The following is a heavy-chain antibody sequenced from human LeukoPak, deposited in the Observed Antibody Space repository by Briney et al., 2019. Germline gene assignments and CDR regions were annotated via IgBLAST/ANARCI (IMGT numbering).Heavy chain of an antibody. CDR2: IKQDGSEK. Sequence: GGSLRLSCAASGFTFSGYWMSWVRQAPGKGLEWVANIKQDGSEKYYVDSVKDRFTISRDNAKNSLYLQMNSLRAEDTAVYYCARGSNSAFDYWGQGTLVTVSS. CDR1: GFTFSGYW. J-gene: IGHJ4*02. V-gene: IGHV3-7*01. D-gene: IGHD4-23*01. CDR3: ARGSNSAFDY.